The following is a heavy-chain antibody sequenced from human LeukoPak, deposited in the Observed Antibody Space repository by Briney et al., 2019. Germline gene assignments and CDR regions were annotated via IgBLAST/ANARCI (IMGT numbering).Heavy chain of an antibody. D-gene: IGHD5-24*01. J-gene: IGHJ6*02. CDR3: ARCQLICYGMDV. CDR1: GFTVSSKY. CDR2: IHSDGST. V-gene: IGHV3-66*02. Sequence: GGSLRLSCAVSGFTVSSKYLSWVRQAPGKGLEWVSVIHSDGSTYYADSVKGRFTFSRDISKNTLFLQMNSLRAEDTAVYYCARCQLICYGMDVWGQGTTVTVSS.